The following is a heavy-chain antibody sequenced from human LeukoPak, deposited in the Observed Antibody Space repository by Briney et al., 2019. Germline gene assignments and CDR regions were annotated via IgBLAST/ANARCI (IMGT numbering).Heavy chain of an antibody. J-gene: IGHJ4*02. CDR3: AKGTSMIVVVTDSFGY. V-gene: IGHV3-23*01. D-gene: IGHD3-22*01. CDR1: GFTFSSYA. CDR2: ISGSGGST. Sequence: GGSLRLSCAASGFTFSSYAMSWVRQAPGKGLEWVSTISGSGGSTYYADSVKGRFTISRDNSKNTLYLQMNSLRAEDTAVYYCAKGTSMIVVVTDSFGYWGQGTLVTVSS.